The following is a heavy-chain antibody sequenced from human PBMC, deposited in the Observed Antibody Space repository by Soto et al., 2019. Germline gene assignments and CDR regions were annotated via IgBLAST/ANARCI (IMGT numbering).Heavy chain of an antibody. D-gene: IGHD2-21*01. V-gene: IGHV3-15*01. J-gene: IGHJ4*02. CDR1: GFTFSNAW. CDR3: TTYFCHNCGTKYYFDY. Sequence: GGSLRLSCAASGFTFSNAWMSWVRQAPGKGLEWVGRIKSKTEGGTTDYAAPVKGRFTISRDDSKTTLYLQMNSLRAEDTAVYYCTTYFCHNCGTKYYFDYWGRGTLVTVSS. CDR2: IKSKTEGGTT.